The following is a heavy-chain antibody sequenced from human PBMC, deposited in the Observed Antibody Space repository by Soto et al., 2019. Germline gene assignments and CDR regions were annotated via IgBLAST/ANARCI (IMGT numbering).Heavy chain of an antibody. J-gene: IGHJ6*03. V-gene: IGHV1-69*02. Sequence: QVQLVQSGAEVKKPGSSVKVSCKASGGTFSSYTISWVRQAPGQGLEWMGRIIPIHGIANYAQKFQGRVTITADKSTSTAYMELSSLRSEDTAVYYCASSTVTDYYYYYYMDVWGKGTTVTVSS. CDR3: ASSTVTDYYYYYYMDV. CDR2: IIPIHGIA. CDR1: GGTFSSYT. D-gene: IGHD4-17*01.